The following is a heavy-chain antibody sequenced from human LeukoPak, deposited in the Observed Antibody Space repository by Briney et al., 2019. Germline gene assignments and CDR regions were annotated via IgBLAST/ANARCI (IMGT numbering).Heavy chain of an antibody. V-gene: IGHV3-13*01. CDR1: GYTFSSFD. CDR2: IGTASDT. D-gene: IGHD1-1*01. J-gene: IGHJ6*03. CDR3: ARGPPRGKYYYMDV. Sequence: GSLRLSCAASGYTFSSFDMHWVRQPTGQGLEWVSTIGTASDTYYPGSVEGRFTLSRDNAKNSLYLQMNSLTAGDTAVYYCARGPPRGKYYYMDVWGKGTTVTVSS.